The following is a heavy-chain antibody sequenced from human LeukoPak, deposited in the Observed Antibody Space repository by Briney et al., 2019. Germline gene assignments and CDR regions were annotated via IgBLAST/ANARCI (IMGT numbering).Heavy chain of an antibody. CDR2: ISFTGGTT. V-gene: IGHV3-23*01. CDR3: ARDGVAELMSALDY. D-gene: IGHD1-26*01. Sequence: GGSLRLSCAASGFTFSSYGMSWVRQAPGKGLEWVSSISFTGGTTYYADSVKGRFTISRDNAKNSLYLQMNSLRAEDTAVYYCARDGVAELMSALDYWGQGILVTVSS. J-gene: IGHJ4*02. CDR1: GFTFSSYG.